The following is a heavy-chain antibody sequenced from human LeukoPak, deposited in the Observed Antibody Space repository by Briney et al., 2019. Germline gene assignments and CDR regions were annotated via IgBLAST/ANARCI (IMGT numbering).Heavy chain of an antibody. D-gene: IGHD3-3*01. CDR2: IYYTGT. CDR3: ARERSGSEIFARSFDI. Sequence: SETLSLTCTVSGGSVTDYYWSWIRQSPGKGLEWIGYIYYTGTSYNPSLKSRITISVDKSKNQFSLKLASVTAADTAVYYCARERSGSEIFARSFDIWGQGTMVTVSS. CDR1: GGSVTDYY. V-gene: IGHV4-59*02. J-gene: IGHJ3*02.